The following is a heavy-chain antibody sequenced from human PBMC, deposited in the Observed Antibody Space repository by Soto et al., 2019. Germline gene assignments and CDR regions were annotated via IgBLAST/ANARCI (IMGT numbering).Heavy chain of an antibody. CDR1: GGSISVYF. J-gene: IGHJ3*02. Sequence: SETLSLTCTVSGGSISVYFWRWIRHPAGKGLDWIGRIYSSGSTNYNPSLNSRITMSVDTSKNQFSLKLSSVSAADTAVYYCARAYDSNGNHAFDIWGQGTLVTVSS. CDR3: ARAYDSNGNHAFDI. V-gene: IGHV4-4*07. D-gene: IGHD3-22*01. CDR2: IYSSGST.